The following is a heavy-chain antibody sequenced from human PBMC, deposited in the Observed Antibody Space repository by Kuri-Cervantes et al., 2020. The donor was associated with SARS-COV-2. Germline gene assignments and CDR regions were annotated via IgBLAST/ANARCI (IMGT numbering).Heavy chain of an antibody. CDR3: TTLIDY. V-gene: IGHV3-73*01. CDR2: VRGKANNYAT. Sequence: GESLKISCAGSGFNFDDCAIQWVRQPPGEGLEWVGRVRGKANNYATAYAASVKGRFTISRDDSKNMAYLQMNSLKTEDTAVYYCTTLIDYWGQGALVTVSS. J-gene: IGHJ4*02. CDR1: GFNFDDCA.